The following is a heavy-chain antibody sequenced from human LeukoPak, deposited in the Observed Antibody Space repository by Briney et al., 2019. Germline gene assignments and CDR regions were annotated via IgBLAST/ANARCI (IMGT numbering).Heavy chain of an antibody. D-gene: IGHD3-22*01. V-gene: IGHV3-30*18. CDR1: GFTFSYYG. Sequence: PGGSLRLSCAASGFTFSYYGMHWVRQAPGKGLEWVAVISYDGSNKYYAESVKGRFTISRDNSKNTLYLQMNSLRAEDTAVYYCAKDYYDSSGYYNDAFDMGGQGKMVTVSS. CDR3: AKDYYDSSGYYNDAFDM. J-gene: IGHJ3*02. CDR2: ISYDGSNK.